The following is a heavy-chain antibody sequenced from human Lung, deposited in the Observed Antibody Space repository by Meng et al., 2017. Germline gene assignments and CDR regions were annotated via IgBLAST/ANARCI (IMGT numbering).Heavy chain of an antibody. V-gene: IGHV1-18*04. CDR3: ARGTPGRSYSDF. CDR2: LGAHDGDR. D-gene: IGHD3-10*01. J-gene: IGHJ4*02. Sequence: QVHPVSAAADVKKSWALVKVSCKPSDYTFTGYGVSWVRQAPGQGLEWRAWLGAHDGDRSHAPRFQGRVTVTADRLTATSFMELRNLRYDDTAVYYCARGTPGRSYSDFWGQGTLVTVSS. CDR1: DYTFTGYG.